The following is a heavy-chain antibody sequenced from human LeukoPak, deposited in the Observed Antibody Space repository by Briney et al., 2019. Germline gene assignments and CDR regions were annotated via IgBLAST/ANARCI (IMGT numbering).Heavy chain of an antibody. J-gene: IGHJ4*02. CDR2: ISDIGSI. V-gene: IGHV4-59*01. CDR3: ARGGDSSGYYYPLFDY. CDR1: GGSISSYY. D-gene: IGHD3-22*01. Sequence: SETLSLTCTVSGGSISSYYWSWIRQPPGKGLEWIAYISDIGSISYNPSLKSRVTISLDTSKNQFSLKLSSVTAADTAVYYCARGGDSSGYYYPLFDYWGQGTLVTVSS.